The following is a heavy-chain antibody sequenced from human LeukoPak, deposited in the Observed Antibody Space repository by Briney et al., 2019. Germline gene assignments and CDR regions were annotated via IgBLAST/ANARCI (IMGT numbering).Heavy chain of an antibody. V-gene: IGHV3-30*04. Sequence: GRSLRLSCAASGFIFSDSTMHWVRQAPGKGLEWVAAASFHGSNTYYADSMKGRFTISRDNSKNTVYLQMNSLRTEDTAVYYCARERSWNGPLDYWGRGTLVTVSS. CDR2: ASFHGSNT. CDR1: GFIFSDST. J-gene: IGHJ4*02. D-gene: IGHD1-1*01. CDR3: ARERSWNGPLDY.